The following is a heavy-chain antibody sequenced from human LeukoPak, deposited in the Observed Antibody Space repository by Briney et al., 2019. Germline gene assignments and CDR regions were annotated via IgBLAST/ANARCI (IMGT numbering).Heavy chain of an antibody. D-gene: IGHD1-7*01. Sequence: GSLTLSCTASGCTFGGYALSWVRQAPGKGLEWVCSISDGSEETYYADSVKGGSTISIDNSSTTLYLQMNSLRADDAAGYYLARTIAQDSNSCPNFSYGMDVWGQGTTVTVSS. CDR2: ISDGSEET. CDR3: ARTIAQDSNSCPNFSYGMDV. CDR1: GCTFGGYA. J-gene: IGHJ6*02. V-gene: IGHV3-23*01.